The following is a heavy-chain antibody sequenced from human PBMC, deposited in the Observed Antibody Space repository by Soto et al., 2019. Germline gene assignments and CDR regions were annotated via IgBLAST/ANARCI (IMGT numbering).Heavy chain of an antibody. CDR1: GYTFTSYY. Sequence: QVQLVQSGAEVKKPGASVKVSCKASGYTFTSYYMHWVRQAPGQGLEWMGIINPSGGSTSYAQKFQGRVTVTRDTSTSTVYVELSSLRSEDTAVYYCARGVVVVTHLGYWGQGTLVTVSS. D-gene: IGHD3-22*01. CDR3: ARGVVVVTHLGY. CDR2: INPSGGST. V-gene: IGHV1-46*01. J-gene: IGHJ4*02.